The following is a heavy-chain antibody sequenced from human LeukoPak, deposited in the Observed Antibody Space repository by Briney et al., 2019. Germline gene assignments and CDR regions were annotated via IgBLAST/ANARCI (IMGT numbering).Heavy chain of an antibody. D-gene: IGHD4-17*01. V-gene: IGHV3-48*04. Sequence: PGGSLRLSCAASGFTFSSYSMNWVRQAPGKGLEWFSYISSSSKTIYYADSVKGRFTISRDNAKNSLYLQVNSLRAEDTAVYYCARDRRNYGDYWYFDLWGRGTLVTVSS. J-gene: IGHJ2*01. CDR2: ISSSSKTI. CDR1: GFTFSSYS. CDR3: ARDRRNYGDYWYFDL.